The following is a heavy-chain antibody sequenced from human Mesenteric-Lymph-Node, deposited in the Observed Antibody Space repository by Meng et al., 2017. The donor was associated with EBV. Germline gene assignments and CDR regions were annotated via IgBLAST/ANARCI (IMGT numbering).Heavy chain of an antibody. V-gene: IGHV4-34*01. CDR1: GGSFSGYY. CDR3: ASVDLGEFTHAY. CDR2: IYHSGST. J-gene: IGHJ4*02. D-gene: IGHD3-10*01. Sequence: QVQLQQWGAGLLKPSETLSLTCAVYGGSFSGYYWSWIRQPPGKGLEWIGFIYHSGSTYYNPSLKSRVTISGDRSKNQFSLRLTSVTSADTAVYYCASVDLGEFTHAYWGQGTLVTVSS.